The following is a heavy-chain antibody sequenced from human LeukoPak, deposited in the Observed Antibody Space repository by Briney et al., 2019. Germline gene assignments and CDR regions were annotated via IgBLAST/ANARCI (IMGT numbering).Heavy chain of an antibody. CDR1: GFTFSSYG. J-gene: IGHJ6*03. CDR3: AKLYEQLAYYYYYYVDV. CDR2: IRYDGSNK. V-gene: IGHV3-30*02. Sequence: PGGSLRLSCAASGFTFSSYGMHWVRQAPGKGLEWVAFIRYDGSNKYYADFVKGRFTISRDNSKNTLYLQMNSLRAEDTAVYYCAKLYEQLAYYYYYYVDVWGKGTTVTVSS. D-gene: IGHD6-6*01.